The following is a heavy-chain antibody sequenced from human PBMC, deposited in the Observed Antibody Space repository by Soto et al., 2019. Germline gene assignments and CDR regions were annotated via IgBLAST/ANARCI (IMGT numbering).Heavy chain of an antibody. CDR3: ARARGYSGPGDDAFDI. CDR1: GYTFTGYY. Sequence: GASVKVSCKASGYTFTGYYMHWVRQAPGQGLEWMGWINPNSGGTNYAQKFQGWVTMTRDTSISTAYMELSRLRSDDTAVYSCARARGYSGPGDDAFDIWGQGTMVTVSS. V-gene: IGHV1-2*04. D-gene: IGHD5-12*01. CDR2: INPNSGGT. J-gene: IGHJ3*02.